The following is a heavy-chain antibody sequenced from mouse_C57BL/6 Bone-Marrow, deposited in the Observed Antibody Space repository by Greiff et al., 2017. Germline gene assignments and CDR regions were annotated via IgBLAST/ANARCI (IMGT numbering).Heavy chain of an antibody. CDR2: ISSGSSTI. CDR3: ARNYYQDF. V-gene: IGHV5-17*01. J-gene: IGHJ2*01. CDR1: GFTFSDYG. Sequence: DVMLVESGGGLVKPGGSLKLSCAASGFTFSDYGMHWVRQAPEKGLEWVAYISSGSSTIYYADTVKGRFTISRDNAKNTLFLQVTSLRSEDTAMYYCARNYYQDFWGQGTTLTVSS. D-gene: IGHD1-1*01.